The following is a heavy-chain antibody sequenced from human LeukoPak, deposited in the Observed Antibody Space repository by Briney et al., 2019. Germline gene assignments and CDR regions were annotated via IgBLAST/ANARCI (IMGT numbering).Heavy chain of an antibody. Sequence: GGSLRLSCAASVFTFRRYVMQWVRESPGKGVVGVAVISYDGRNKFCADSVERRFSVSRDNSQNTLFLQVQSVSGEDSALFYCAKDGGTIWNSINYAFDIWGQGSMVTVSS. J-gene: IGHJ3*02. CDR1: VFTFRRYV. CDR2: ISYDGRNK. D-gene: IGHD1-7*01. CDR3: AKDGGTIWNSINYAFDI. V-gene: IGHV3-30*17.